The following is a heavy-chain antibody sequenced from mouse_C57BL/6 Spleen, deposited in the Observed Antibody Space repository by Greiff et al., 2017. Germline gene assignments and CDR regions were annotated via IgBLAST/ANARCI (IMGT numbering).Heavy chain of an antibody. D-gene: IGHD1-1*01. V-gene: IGHV1-64*01. CDR2: IHPNSGST. J-gene: IGHJ1*03. Sequence: VQLQQPGAELVKPGASVKLSCKASGYTFTSYWMRWVKQSPGQGLEWIGIIHPNSGSTNYNQKFKGKAPLTVDKSSSTAYMQLSRLTAEDSAVCYCAYYYSSSYWWFDDGGTGTTVTVSS. CDR1: GYTFTSYW. CDR3: AYYYSSSYWWFDD.